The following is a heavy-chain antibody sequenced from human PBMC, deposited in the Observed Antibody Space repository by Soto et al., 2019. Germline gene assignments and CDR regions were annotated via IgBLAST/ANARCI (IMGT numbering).Heavy chain of an antibody. CDR3: ATLGVTRGLDY. D-gene: IGHD2-2*01. CDR1: GFSFSDFW. J-gene: IGHJ4*02. Sequence: EVQLVESGGGLVQPGGSLRLSCAASGFSFSDFWMTWVRQAPGKGLEWVANIKQDGSAKYYVDSVKGRFTISRDNAKNSLYLQMNSLRAEDTAVYYCATLGVTRGLDYWGQGTLVTVSS. V-gene: IGHV3-7*01. CDR2: IKQDGSAK.